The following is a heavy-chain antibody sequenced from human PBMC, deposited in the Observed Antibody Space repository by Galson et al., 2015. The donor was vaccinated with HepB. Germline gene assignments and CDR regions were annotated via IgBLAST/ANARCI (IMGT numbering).Heavy chain of an antibody. V-gene: IGHV6-1*01. CDR1: GDSVSSNGAA. D-gene: IGHD1-26*01. CDR3: VRARHSGRCRALDY. CDR2: TYYRSKWYN. Sequence: CAISGDSVSSNGAAWNWIRQSPSRGLEWLGRTYYRSKWYNDYAVFVKSRITINPDTSKNQFSLQLNSVTPEDTAVYYCVRARHSGRCRALDYWGQGTLVTVSS. J-gene: IGHJ4*02.